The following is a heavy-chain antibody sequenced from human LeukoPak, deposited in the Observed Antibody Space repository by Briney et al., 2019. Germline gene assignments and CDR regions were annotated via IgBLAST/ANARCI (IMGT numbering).Heavy chain of an antibody. CDR1: GFTFSSYW. CDR2: INSDGSST. J-gene: IGHJ3*02. Sequence: TGGSLRLSCAASGFTFSSYWMHWVRQAPGKGLVWVSRINSDGSSTSYADSVKGRFTISRDNAKNTLYLQMNSLRAEDTAVYYCAVIVATMGTDDVFDIWGQGTMVTVSS. V-gene: IGHV3-74*01. CDR3: AVIVATMGTDDVFDI. D-gene: IGHD5-12*01.